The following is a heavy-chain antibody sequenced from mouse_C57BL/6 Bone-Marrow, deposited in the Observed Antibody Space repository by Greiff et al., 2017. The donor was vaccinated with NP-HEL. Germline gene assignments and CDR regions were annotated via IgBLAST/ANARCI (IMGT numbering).Heavy chain of an antibody. CDR2: INPNNGGT. V-gene: IGHV1-26*01. J-gene: IGHJ4*01. D-gene: IGHD2-4*01. Sequence: EVQLQQSGPELVKPGASVKISCKASGYTFTDYYMNWVKQSHGKSLEWIGDINPNNGGTSYNQKFKGKATLTVDTSSSTAYMELRSLTSADSAVYYSARDTYYDYDGAIDYWGQGTSVTVSA. CDR1: GYTFTDYY. CDR3: ARDTYYDYDGAIDY.